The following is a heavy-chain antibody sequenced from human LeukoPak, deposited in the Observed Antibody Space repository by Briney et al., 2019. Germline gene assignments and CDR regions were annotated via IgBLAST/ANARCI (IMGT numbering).Heavy chain of an antibody. D-gene: IGHD4-23*01. CDR1: GGSISGYY. CDR2: VYYSGST. V-gene: IGHV4-59*01. Sequence: PSETLSLTCTVSGGSISGYYYNWIRQPPGKGLEWIGYVYYSGSTNYNPSLKSRVTISLDTSKNQFSLKLSSVTAADTAVYYCARSVVTLYRYFDLWGHGTLVTVSS. J-gene: IGHJ2*01. CDR3: ARSVVTLYRYFDL.